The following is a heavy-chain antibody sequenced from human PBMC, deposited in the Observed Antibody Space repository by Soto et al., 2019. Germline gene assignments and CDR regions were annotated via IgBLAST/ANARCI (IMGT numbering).Heavy chain of an antibody. CDR2: IYYSGST. D-gene: IGHD6-19*01. V-gene: IGHV4-39*01. J-gene: IGHJ6*02. Sequence: PSETLSLTCTVSGGSISSSSYYWGWIRQPPGKGLEWIGSIYYSGSTYYNPSLKSRVTISVDTSKNQFSLKLSSVTAADTAVYYCARPAGSGWRYYYYGMDVWGQGTTATVSS. CDR3: ARPAGSGWRYYYYGMDV. CDR1: GGSISSSSYY.